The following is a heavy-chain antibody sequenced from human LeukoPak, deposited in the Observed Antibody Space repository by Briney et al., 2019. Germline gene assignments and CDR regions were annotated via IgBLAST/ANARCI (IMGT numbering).Heavy chain of an antibody. CDR2: IWSDGTEK. V-gene: IGHV3-33*06. D-gene: IGHD4-11*01. J-gene: IGHJ4*02. CDR1: GLTYSHYG. Sequence: PGRSLRLSCTASGLTYSHYGMHWVRQAPGKGQEWVAVIWSDGTEKYYADAVKGRFTISRDNSRNTLYLQMNSLRGEDTAVYYCAKDAQRGFDYSNSLEYWGQGTLVTVSS. CDR3: AKDAQRGFDYSNSLEY.